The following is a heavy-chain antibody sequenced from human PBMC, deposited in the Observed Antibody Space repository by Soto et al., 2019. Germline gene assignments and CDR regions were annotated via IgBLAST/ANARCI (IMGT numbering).Heavy chain of an antibody. D-gene: IGHD3-22*01. CDR1: GFTFRDHY. CDR3: ATAGGGYHYAY. Sequence: WGAQRLSCAASGFTFRDHYMDCVRQTPGKGLEWVGRTRNKANSYTTEYAASVTGRFTISRDDSKNSLYLEMNSLKAEDTAVYYCATAGGGYHYAYWGQGTQVTVSS. CDR2: TRNKANSYTT. J-gene: IGHJ4*02. V-gene: IGHV3-72*01.